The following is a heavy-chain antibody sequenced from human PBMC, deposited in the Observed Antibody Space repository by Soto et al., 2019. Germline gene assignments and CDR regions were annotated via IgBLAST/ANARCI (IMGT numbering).Heavy chain of an antibody. D-gene: IGHD6-19*01. CDR1: GGSVSSYD. CDR3: ARDREWLVDF. J-gene: IGHJ4*02. CDR2: LHVSGST. V-gene: IGHV4-4*07. Sequence: QVQLQESGPGLVKPSETLSLTCTVSGGSVSSYDLNWVRQSIGKGLEWIGRLHVSGSTNYNPSLKGRVTMSVDTAKNQFFLRLTSVTAADTAVDYCARDREWLVDFWGQGTLVTVSP.